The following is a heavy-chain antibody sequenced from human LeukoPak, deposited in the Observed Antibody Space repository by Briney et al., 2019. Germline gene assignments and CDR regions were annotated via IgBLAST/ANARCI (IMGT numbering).Heavy chain of an antibody. J-gene: IGHJ6*03. CDR2: INAYNGNT. D-gene: IGHD1-26*01. CDR1: GYTFTSYG. Sequence: ASVKVSCKASGYTFTSYGISWVRQAPGQGLEWMGWINAYNGNTNYAQKLQGRVTMTTDTSTSTAYMELRSLRSDDTAVYYCARDGNGSWGCYYYYMDVWGKGTTVTVSS. V-gene: IGHV1-18*01. CDR3: ARDGNGSWGCYYYYMDV.